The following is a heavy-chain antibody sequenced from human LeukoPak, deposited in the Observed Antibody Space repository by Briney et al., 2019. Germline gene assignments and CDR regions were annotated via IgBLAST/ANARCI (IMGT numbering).Heavy chain of an antibody. CDR3: ARLNSGSYSPAYFDY. D-gene: IGHD1-26*01. Sequence: SETLSLTCTVSGGSISSYYWSWIRQPPGKGLEWIGHIFYSGSTNYNPSLKSRVAITVDMSKNQFSVKLSSVTAADTAVYYCARLNSGSYSPAYFDYWGQGILVTVSS. V-gene: IGHV4-59*08. CDR1: GGSISSYY. J-gene: IGHJ4*02. CDR2: IFYSGST.